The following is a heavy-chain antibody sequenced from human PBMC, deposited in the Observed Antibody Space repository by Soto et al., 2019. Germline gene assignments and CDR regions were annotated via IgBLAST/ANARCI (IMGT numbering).Heavy chain of an antibody. CDR2: VYSTGTT. CDR1: GGPITYGDYY. Sequence: SETLSLTCSVSGGPITYGDYYWTWIRQPPGKGLEFIGYVYSTGTTYYDPSFQSRVMMSQDTSKNEFPMTLSSLTAADTAVYYCASATYGDLHYWGQGTLATVSS. D-gene: IGHD4-17*01. CDR3: ASATYGDLHY. J-gene: IGHJ4*02. V-gene: IGHV4-30-4*01.